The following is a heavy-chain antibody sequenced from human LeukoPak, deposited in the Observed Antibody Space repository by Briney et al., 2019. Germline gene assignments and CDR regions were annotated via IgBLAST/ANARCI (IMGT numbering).Heavy chain of an antibody. V-gene: IGHV4-39*01. CDR3: ARPYDSRSYDAFDI. CDR1: GGSISSSSYY. Sequence: SEPLSPTCTVSGGSISSSSYYWGWIRQPPGKGLEWIGSIYYSGSTYYNPSLKSRVTISVDTSKNQFSLNLSSVNAADTAVYYCARPYDSRSYDAFDIWGQGTMVTVSS. J-gene: IGHJ3*02. D-gene: IGHD3-22*01. CDR2: IYYSGST.